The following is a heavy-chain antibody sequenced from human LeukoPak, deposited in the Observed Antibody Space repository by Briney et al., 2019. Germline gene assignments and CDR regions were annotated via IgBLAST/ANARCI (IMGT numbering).Heavy chain of an antibody. V-gene: IGHV3-23*01. CDR3: AKYYDFWSGYQYTSDYYYYYSMDV. CDR1: GFTLSDYA. J-gene: IGHJ6*02. D-gene: IGHD3-3*01. Sequence: GGSLRLSCTVSGFTLSDYAMNWVRQAPGKGLEWVSTISGSGVSTYYADSVKGRFTISRDISKNTLYLQMNSLRAGDTAVCYCAKYYDFWSGYQYTSDYYYYYSMDVWGHGTTVTVSS. CDR2: ISGSGVST.